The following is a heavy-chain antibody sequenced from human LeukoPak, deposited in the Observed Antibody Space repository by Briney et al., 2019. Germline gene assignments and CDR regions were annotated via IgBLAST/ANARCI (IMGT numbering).Heavy chain of an antibody. D-gene: IGHD5-24*01. CDR1: GFIFSNYG. V-gene: IGHV3-30*02. Sequence: GGSLRLSCAASGFIFSNYGMHWVRQAPGKGLEWVSIIRYDGSNQYYADSVKGRFTISRDNSKNTLYLQMNSLRAEDTAVYYRATDSGVGMATTFSILDIWGQGTMVTVSS. CDR2: IRYDGSNQ. CDR3: ATDSGVGMATTFSILDI. J-gene: IGHJ3*02.